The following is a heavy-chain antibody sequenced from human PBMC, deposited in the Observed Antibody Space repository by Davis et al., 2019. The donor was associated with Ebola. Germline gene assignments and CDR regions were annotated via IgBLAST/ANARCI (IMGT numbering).Heavy chain of an antibody. CDR3: AKDGVGYDFWSGFFDY. CDR1: GFTSSSYA. CDR2: ISGSGGST. D-gene: IGHD3-3*01. Sequence: GGSLRLSCAASGFTSSSYAMSWVRQAPGKGLEWVSAISGSGGSTYYADSVKGRFTIPRDNSKNTLYLQMNSLRAEDTAVYYCAKDGVGYDFWSGFFDYWGQGTLVTVSS. V-gene: IGHV3-23*01. J-gene: IGHJ4*02.